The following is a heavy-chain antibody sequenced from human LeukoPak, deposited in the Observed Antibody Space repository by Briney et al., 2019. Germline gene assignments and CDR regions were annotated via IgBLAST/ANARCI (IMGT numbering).Heavy chain of an antibody. J-gene: IGHJ4*02. D-gene: IGHD4-17*01. CDR2: NIPIFGTA. CDR1: XGTXXSXA. V-gene: IGHV1-69*01. Sequence: SXXASXGTXXSXAXSXXRQAPGQGLEXMGGNIPIFGTANYAQKFQGRVTITADESTSTAYMELSSLRSEDTAVYYCATSNYGGFDYWGQGTLVTVSS. CDR3: ATSNYGGFDY.